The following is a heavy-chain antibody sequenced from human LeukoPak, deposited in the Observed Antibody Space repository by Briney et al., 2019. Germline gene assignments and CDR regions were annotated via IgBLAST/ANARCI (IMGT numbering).Heavy chain of an antibody. CDR1: GFTFTNAY. CDR3: TTDYYGSGSYYSFDY. Sequence: GGSLRLSCAASGFTFTNAYMSWVRQAPGKGLEWVGRIKSKTDGGTTDYAAPVKGRFTISRDDSKNTLYLQMNSLKTEDTAVYYCTTDYYGSGSYYSFDYWGQGTLVTVSS. J-gene: IGHJ4*02. D-gene: IGHD3-10*01. V-gene: IGHV3-15*01. CDR2: IKSKTDGGTT.